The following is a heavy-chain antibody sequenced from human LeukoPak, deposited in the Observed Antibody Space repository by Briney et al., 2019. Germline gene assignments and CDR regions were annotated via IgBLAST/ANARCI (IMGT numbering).Heavy chain of an antibody. CDR1: GGSFSGYY. CDR2: INHSGST. V-gene: IGHV4-34*01. J-gene: IGHJ4*02. D-gene: IGHD4-17*01. CDR3: ARVNYGDHTLLDY. Sequence: SETLSLTCAVYGGSFSGYYWRWIRQPPGKGLEWIGEINHSGSTNYNPSLKSRVTISVDTSKNQFSLKLSSVTAADTAVYYCARVNYGDHTLLDYWGQGTLVTVSS.